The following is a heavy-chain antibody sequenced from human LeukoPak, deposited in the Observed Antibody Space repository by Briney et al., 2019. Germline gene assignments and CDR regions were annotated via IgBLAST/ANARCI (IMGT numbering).Heavy chain of an antibody. Sequence: GEPLKISCKASGYTFSDYWIGWVRHMPGKGLEWMTIIYPGDSETRYSPSLQGQVTTSADKSINTAYLQWSSLKASDSGMYYCARRVGGTTSRAFDMWGQGTMVSVSS. D-gene: IGHD1-26*01. V-gene: IGHV5-51*01. CDR2: IYPGDSET. CDR3: ARRVGGTTSRAFDM. CDR1: GYTFSDYW. J-gene: IGHJ3*02.